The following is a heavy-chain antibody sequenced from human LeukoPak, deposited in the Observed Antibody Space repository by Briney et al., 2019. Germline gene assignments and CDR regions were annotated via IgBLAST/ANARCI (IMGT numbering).Heavy chain of an antibody. J-gene: IGHJ1*01. CDR2: ISGRGSST. CDR3: AKDSGIPARGKVEYFQD. CDR1: GFIFDNYA. V-gene: IGHV3-23*01. D-gene: IGHD6-13*01. Sequence: PGGSLRLSCGASGFIFDNYAMNWVRQAPGKGLEWVSNISGRGSSTYYADSVKGRFTISRDNAKNTLYLQMNNLRAEDTAVYYCAKDSGIPARGKVEYFQDWGQGTLVTVSS.